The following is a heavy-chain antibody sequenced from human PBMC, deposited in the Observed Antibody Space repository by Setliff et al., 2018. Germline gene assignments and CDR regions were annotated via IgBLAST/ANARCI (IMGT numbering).Heavy chain of an antibody. D-gene: IGHD3-16*01. CDR3: TRSRGPRVVLAADFDF. CDR1: GYTFTSYG. V-gene: IGHV1-18*01. CDR2: ISPYSGES. Sequence: ASVKVSCKASGYTFTSYGFSWVRQAPGQGLEWMGWISPYSGESNYAQKFQDRLTVTADTSTKTTYMELRSLTSDDTAVYFCTRSRGPRVVLAADFDFWGQGTQVTVPQ. J-gene: IGHJ4*02.